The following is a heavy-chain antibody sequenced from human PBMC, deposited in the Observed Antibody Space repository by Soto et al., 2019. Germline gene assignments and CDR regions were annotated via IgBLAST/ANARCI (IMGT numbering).Heavy chain of an antibody. CDR3: AKYTRTEHLGES. D-gene: IGHD3-16*01. V-gene: IGHV3-23*01. Sequence: EDHLLESGGGLVQPGGSLRLSCAASGFTFGIYAMAWVRQAPGKGLEWVSGISSDGGFKGYIDSVRGRFTISRDNSNSRLYLQMISLRAGDTAIYYCAKYTRTEHLGESWGQGTLVTVSS. CDR2: ISSDGGFK. CDR1: GFTFGIYA. J-gene: IGHJ4*02.